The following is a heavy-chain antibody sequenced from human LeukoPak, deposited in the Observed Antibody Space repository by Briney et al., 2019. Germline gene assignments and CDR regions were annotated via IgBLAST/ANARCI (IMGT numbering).Heavy chain of an antibody. CDR2: INPSGGST. CDR1: GYTFTSYY. J-gene: IGHJ6*03. CDR3: ATATYYHYYYMDV. V-gene: IGHV1-46*01. Sequence: GASVKVSCKASGYTFTSYYMHWVRQAPGQGLEWMGIINPSGGSTSYAQKFQGRVTMTRDMSTSTVYMELSSLRSEDTAVYYCATATYYHYYYMDVWGKGTTVTVSS. D-gene: IGHD1-26*01.